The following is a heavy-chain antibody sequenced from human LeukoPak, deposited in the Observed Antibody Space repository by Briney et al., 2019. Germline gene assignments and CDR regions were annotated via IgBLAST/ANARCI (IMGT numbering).Heavy chain of an antibody. J-gene: IGHJ3*02. Sequence: GGSLRLSCAASGFTFSSYWMSWVRQAPGKGLEWVANIKHDGSETFYVDSVKGRFTIFRDNTANSLYLQMNSLRAEDTALYHCAKGVRQGDTCYQFFDIWGQGIMVTVSS. V-gene: IGHV3-7*01. CDR3: AKGVRQGDTCYQFFDI. CDR1: GFTFSSYW. CDR2: IKHDGSET. D-gene: IGHD2-15*01.